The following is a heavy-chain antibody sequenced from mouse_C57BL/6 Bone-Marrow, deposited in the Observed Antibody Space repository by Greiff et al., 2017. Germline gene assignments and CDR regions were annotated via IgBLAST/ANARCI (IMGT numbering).Heavy chain of an antibody. CDR1: GYAFTNYL. V-gene: IGHV1-54*01. CDR2: INPGSGGT. D-gene: IGHD4-1*01. J-gene: IGHJ2*01. CDR3: ARNWYYFDY. Sequence: LVESGAELVRPGTSVKVSCKASGYAFTNYLIEWVKQRPGQGLEWIGVINPGSGGTNYNEKFKGKATLTADKSSSTAYMQLSSLTSEDSAVYFCARNWYYFDYWGQGTTLTVSS.